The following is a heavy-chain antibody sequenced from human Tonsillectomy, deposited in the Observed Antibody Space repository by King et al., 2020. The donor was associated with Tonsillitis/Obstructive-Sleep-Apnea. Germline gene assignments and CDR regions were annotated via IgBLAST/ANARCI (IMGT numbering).Heavy chain of an antibody. CDR3: ARGYCSSPSCHGDDAFDI. V-gene: IGHV4-4*02. D-gene: IGHD2-2*01. Sequence: QLQESGPGLVKPSGTLSLTCAVSGGSISSSNWWSWVRQPPGKGLEWIGKIYHSGSTDYNPSLTSRVTISVDKSKTHFSLRLSSVTAADTAVYYCARGYCSSPSCHGDDAFDIWGQGTMVTVSS. J-gene: IGHJ3*02. CDR2: IYHSGST. CDR1: GGSISSSNW.